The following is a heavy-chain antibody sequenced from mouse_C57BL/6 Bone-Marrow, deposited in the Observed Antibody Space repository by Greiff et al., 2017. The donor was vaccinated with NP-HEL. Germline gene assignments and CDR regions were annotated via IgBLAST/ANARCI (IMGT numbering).Heavy chain of an antibody. V-gene: IGHV1-80*01. D-gene: IGHD2-5*01. CDR3: ARKDYSNYVYAKDY. CDR1: GYAFSSYW. J-gene: IGHJ4*01. CDR2: IYPGDGDT. Sequence: QVQLQQSGAELVKPGASVKISCKASGYAFSSYWMNWVKQRPGKGLEWIGQIYPGDGDTNYNGKFKGKATLTADKSSSTAYMQLSSLTSEDSAVYFGARKDYSNYVYAKDYWGQGTSVTVSS.